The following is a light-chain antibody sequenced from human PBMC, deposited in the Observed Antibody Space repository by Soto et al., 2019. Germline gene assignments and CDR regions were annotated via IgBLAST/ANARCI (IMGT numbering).Light chain of an antibody. J-gene: IGKJ2*01. CDR1: QSVSSN. Sequence: EIVMTQSPVTLSLSPGDRATLSCRASQSVSSNLAWYQQKPGQAPRLLIYGTSTRATGVPARFSGSGSGTEFTLTISSLQSEDFAVYYCQQYNKWPPYTFGQGTKLEIK. CDR3: QQYNKWPPYT. V-gene: IGKV3-15*01. CDR2: GTS.